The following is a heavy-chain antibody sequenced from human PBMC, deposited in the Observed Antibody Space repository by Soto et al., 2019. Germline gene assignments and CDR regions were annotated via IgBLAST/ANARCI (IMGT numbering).Heavy chain of an antibody. J-gene: IGHJ5*02. Sequence: GGSLRLSCAASGFTFSSYAMSWVRQAPGKGLEWVSAISGSGGSTYYADSVKGRFTISRDNSKNTLYLQMNSLRAEDTAVYYCAKESQNSSSWYNWFDPWGQGTLVTVSS. CDR1: GFTFSSYA. CDR2: ISGSGGST. V-gene: IGHV3-23*01. CDR3: AKESQNSSSWYNWFDP. D-gene: IGHD6-13*01.